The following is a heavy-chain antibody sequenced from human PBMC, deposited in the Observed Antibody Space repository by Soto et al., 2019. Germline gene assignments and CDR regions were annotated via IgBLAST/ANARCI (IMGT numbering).Heavy chain of an antibody. CDR1: GGTFSSYT. J-gene: IGHJ6*03. Sequence: SVKVSCKTSGGTFSSYTISWVRQAPGQGLEWMGRIIPILGIANYAQKFQGRVTITADKSTSTAYMELSSLRSEDTAVYYCAREEDDYIWGSLNPASDYYYYMDVWGKGTTVTVSS. V-gene: IGHV1-69*04. D-gene: IGHD3-16*01. CDR2: IIPILGIA. CDR3: AREEDDYIWGSLNPASDYYYYMDV.